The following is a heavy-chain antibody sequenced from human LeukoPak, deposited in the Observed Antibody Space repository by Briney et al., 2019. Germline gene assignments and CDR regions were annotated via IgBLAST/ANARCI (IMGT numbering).Heavy chain of an antibody. J-gene: IGHJ3*02. V-gene: IGHV1-69*13. Sequence: ASVKVSCKASGGTFSSYAISWVRQAPGQGLEWMGGIIPIFGTANYAQKFQGRVTITADESTSTAYMELSSLRSEDTAVYYCVILIVATTLKNDAFDIWGQGTMVTVSS. CDR2: IIPIFGTA. CDR1: GGTFSSYA. D-gene: IGHD5-12*01. CDR3: VILIVATTLKNDAFDI.